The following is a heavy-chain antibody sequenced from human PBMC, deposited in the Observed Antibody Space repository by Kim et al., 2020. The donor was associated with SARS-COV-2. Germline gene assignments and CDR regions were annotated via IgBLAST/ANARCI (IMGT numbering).Heavy chain of an antibody. CDR3: AKVSRPHVLRYFDWFPYYGMDV. CDR2: ISGSGGST. V-gene: IGHV3-23*01. Sequence: GGSLRLSCAASGFTFSSYAMSWVRQAPGKGLEWVSAISGSGGSTYYADSVKGRFTISRDNSKNTLYLQMNSLRAEDTAVYYCAKVSRPHVLRYFDWFPYYGMDVWGQGTTVTVSS. J-gene: IGHJ6*02. CDR1: GFTFSSYA. D-gene: IGHD3-9*01.